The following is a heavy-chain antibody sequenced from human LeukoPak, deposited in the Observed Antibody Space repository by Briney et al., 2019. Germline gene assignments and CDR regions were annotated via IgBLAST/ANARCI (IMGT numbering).Heavy chain of an antibody. CDR3: ASSQLVPDDHDAFDV. Sequence: GGSLRLSCAASGFTFDDYGMSWVRHAPGKGLVWVSGINWNGGSTGYADSVKGRFTISRDNAKNSLYLQMNSLRAEDTALYYCASSQLVPDDHDAFDVWGQGTMVTVSS. CDR1: GFTFDDYG. J-gene: IGHJ3*01. D-gene: IGHD6-13*01. V-gene: IGHV3-20*04. CDR2: INWNGGST.